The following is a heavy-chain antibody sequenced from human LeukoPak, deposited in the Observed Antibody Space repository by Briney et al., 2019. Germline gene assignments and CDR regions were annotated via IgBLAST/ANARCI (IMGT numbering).Heavy chain of an antibody. J-gene: IGHJ4*02. CDR1: GDSISNYY. V-gene: IGHV4-59*01. D-gene: IGHD6-25*01. CDR3: ARAEKAATGTLDY. CDR2: MYNRGST. Sequence: SETLSLTCTVSGDSISNYYWSWIRQSPGKEQEWIGYMYNRGSTIYNPSLKSRVTISTDTSKNQFSLRLTSVTAADTAVYYCARAEKAATGTLDYWGQGTLITVSS.